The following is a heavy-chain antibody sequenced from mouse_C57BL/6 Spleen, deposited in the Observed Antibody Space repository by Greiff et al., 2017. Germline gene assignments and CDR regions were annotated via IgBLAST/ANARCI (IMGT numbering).Heavy chain of an antibody. CDR3: ARERYYYGSIYETGAMDY. D-gene: IGHD1-1*01. CDR2: IYPGSGST. CDR1: GYTFTSYW. J-gene: IGHJ4*01. Sequence: QVQLQQPGAELVKPGASVKMSCKASGYTFTSYWITWVKQRPGQGLEWIGDIYPGSGSTNYNEKFKSKATLTVDTSSSTAYMQLSSLTSEDSAVYYCARERYYYGSIYETGAMDYWGQGTSVTVSS. V-gene: IGHV1-55*01.